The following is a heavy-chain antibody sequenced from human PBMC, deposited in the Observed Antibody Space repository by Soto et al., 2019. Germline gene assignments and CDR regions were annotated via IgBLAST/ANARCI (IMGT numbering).Heavy chain of an antibody. CDR1: GYTFTSYA. Sequence: QVQLVQSGAEVKKPGASVKVSCKASGYTFTSYAISWVRQAPGQGLEWMGWISAYNGNINYAQKLQGRVTTTTDTSTSTAYMELRSLRPDATAVYYCARDPPPPPEWGQGTLVTVSS. CDR3: ARDPPPPPE. V-gene: IGHV1-18*01. J-gene: IGHJ4*02. CDR2: ISAYNGNI.